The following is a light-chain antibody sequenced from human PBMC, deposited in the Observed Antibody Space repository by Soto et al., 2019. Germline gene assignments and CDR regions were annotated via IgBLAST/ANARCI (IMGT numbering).Light chain of an antibody. CDR3: IQALQTPDT. CDR1: QSLLHSNGYNY. V-gene: IGKV2-28*01. J-gene: IGKJ2*01. Sequence: DIVMTQSPLSLPVTPGEPASISCRSSQSLLHSNGYNYLDWYLQKPGQSPQLLIYLGSNRASGVPDRFSGSGSGTDFTLEISRVEAEDVGVYYCIQALQTPDTFGQGTKLEIK. CDR2: LGS.